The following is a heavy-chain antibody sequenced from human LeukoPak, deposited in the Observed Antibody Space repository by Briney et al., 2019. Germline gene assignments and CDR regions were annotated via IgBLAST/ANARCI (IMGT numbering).Heavy chain of an antibody. CDR2: IYYSGST. J-gene: IGHJ3*02. V-gene: IGHV4-59*01. D-gene: IGHD4-17*01. CDR3: ARDPYGDYGYDAFDI. CDR1: GGSISSYY. Sequence: SETLSLTCTVSGGSISSYYRSWIRQPPGKGLEWIGYIYYSGSTNYNPSLKSRVTISVDTSKNQFSLKLSSVTAADTAVYYCARDPYGDYGYDAFDIWGQGTMVTVSS.